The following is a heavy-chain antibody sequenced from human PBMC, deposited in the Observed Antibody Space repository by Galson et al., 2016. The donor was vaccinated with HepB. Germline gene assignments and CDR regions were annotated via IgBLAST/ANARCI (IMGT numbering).Heavy chain of an antibody. CDR3: GKHGGFDY. V-gene: IGHV3-23*01. J-gene: IGHJ4*02. D-gene: IGHD3-16*01. CDR1: GFILSNNW. CDR2: ITGSGDAT. Sequence: SLRLSCAASGFILSNNWMHWVRQAPGRGLEWVSGITGSGDATHYADSVRGRFTISRDNSKNMLYLFMNSLRAEDTAVYYCGKHGGFDYWGQGALVTVSS.